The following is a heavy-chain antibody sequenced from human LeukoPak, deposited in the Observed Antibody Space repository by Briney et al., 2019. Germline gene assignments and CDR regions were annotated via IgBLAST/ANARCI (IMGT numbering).Heavy chain of an antibody. J-gene: IGHJ6*03. CDR2: IYTSGST. CDR3: ARGYCSSTSCHYYYMDV. Sequence: PSETLSLTCTVSGGSISSYYWSWIRQPPGKGLEGIGYIYTSGSTNYNPSLKSRVTISVGTSKNQFSLKLSSVTAADTAVYYCARGYCSSTSCHYYYMDVWGKGTTVTVSS. V-gene: IGHV4-4*09. CDR1: GGSISSYY. D-gene: IGHD2-2*01.